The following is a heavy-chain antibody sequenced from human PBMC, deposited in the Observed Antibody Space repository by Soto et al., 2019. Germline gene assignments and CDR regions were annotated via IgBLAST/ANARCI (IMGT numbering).Heavy chain of an antibody. J-gene: IGHJ6*02. CDR3: ASTYSYGQYYYYGMDV. CDR1: GGTFSSYA. D-gene: IGHD5-18*01. V-gene: IGHV1-69*13. Sequence: SVKVSCKASGGTFSSYAISWVRQAPGQGLEWMGGIIPIFGTANYAQKFQGRVTITADESTSTAYMELSSLRSEDTAVYYCASTYSYGQYYYYGMDVWGQGTTVTVSS. CDR2: IIPIFGTA.